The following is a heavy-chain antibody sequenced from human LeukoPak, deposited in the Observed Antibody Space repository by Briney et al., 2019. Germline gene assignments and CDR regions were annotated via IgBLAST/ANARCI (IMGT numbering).Heavy chain of an antibody. CDR3: AGHRSGWLQSSFDY. J-gene: IGHJ4*02. V-gene: IGHV4-39*01. CDR1: GCSISSSSSY. Sequence: SETLSLTCSVSGCSISSSSSYWVWIRQPPGKGLEWIGSIYYSGSSFDNPALKSRVTISVDTSKNQFSLKLSYVTAADTAVYYGAGHRSGWLQSSFDYWGQGTLVTVSS. D-gene: IGHD5-24*01. CDR2: IYYSGSS.